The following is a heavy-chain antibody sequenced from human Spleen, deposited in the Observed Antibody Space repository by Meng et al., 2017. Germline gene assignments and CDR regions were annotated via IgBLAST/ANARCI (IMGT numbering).Heavy chain of an antibody. J-gene: IGHJ4*01. D-gene: IGHD4-11*01. CDR1: GGSFSDYY. V-gene: IGHV4-34*01. CDR2: INHSGST. Sequence: GSLRLSCVVSGGSFSDYYWSWIRQPPGKGLEWIGEINHSGSTNYNPSLESRATISVDTSQNHRSLKLSSVTAADSAVYYCARGPTTMAQDFDYWG. CDR3: ARGPTTMAQDFDY.